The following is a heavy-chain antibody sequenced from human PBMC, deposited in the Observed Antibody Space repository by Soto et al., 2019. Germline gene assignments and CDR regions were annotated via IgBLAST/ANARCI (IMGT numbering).Heavy chain of an antibody. J-gene: IGHJ6*02. CDR1: GFTFSSYW. CDR2: IKQDGSEK. Sequence: GSLRLSCAASGFTFSSYWMNWVRQAPGKGLEWVANIKQDGSEKYYVDSVKGQFTISRDNAKNSLFLQMNSLRAEDTAVYYCARLVNFYYYGMDVWGQETTGTVS. CDR3: ARLVNFYYYGMDV. V-gene: IGHV3-7*01.